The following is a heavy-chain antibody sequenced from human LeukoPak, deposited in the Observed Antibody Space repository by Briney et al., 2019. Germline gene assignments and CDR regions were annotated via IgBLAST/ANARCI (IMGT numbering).Heavy chain of an antibody. CDR1: GFAFVKVW. CDR2: IKSKTDGGTT. V-gene: IGHV3-15*01. Sequence: SGVSLRLAGGASGFAFVKVWVSGVRQAPGKGLEWVGRIKSKTDGGTTDYAAPVKGRFTISRDDSKNTLYLQMNSLKTEDTAVYYCTTDLTEGTQPLWFGEFPNPNHAFDIWGQGIMVTVSS. D-gene: IGHD3-10*01. J-gene: IGHJ3*02. CDR3: TTDLTEGTQPLWFGEFPNPNHAFDI.